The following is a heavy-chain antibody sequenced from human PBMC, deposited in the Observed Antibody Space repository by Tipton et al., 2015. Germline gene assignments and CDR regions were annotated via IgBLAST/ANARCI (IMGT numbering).Heavy chain of an antibody. CDR2: ISWNSDNI. D-gene: IGHD4-23*01. CDR1: GFTFDDYA. CDR3: AKDFYGGNSGIQLDY. J-gene: IGHJ4*02. V-gene: IGHV3-9*01. Sequence: SLRLSCAASGFTFDDYAMHWVRQAPGKGLEWVSGISWNSDNIGYADSVGGRFTISRDNAKNSLYLQMDSVRPEDTALYYCAKDFYGGNSGIQLDYWGQGTQVTVSS.